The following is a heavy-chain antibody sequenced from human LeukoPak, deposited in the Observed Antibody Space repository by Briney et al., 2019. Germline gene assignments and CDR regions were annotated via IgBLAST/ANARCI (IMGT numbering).Heavy chain of an antibody. D-gene: IGHD6-19*01. CDR3: ARHNSRLLNSGWSN. CDR2: IYYSGST. J-gene: IGHJ4*02. Sequence: SETLSLTCTVSGGSISSYYWSWIRQPPGKGLEWIGYIYYSGSTNYNPSLKSRVTISVDTSKNQFSLKLSSVTAADTAVYYCARHNSRLLNSGWSNWGQGTLVTVSS. CDR1: GGSISSYY. V-gene: IGHV4-59*08.